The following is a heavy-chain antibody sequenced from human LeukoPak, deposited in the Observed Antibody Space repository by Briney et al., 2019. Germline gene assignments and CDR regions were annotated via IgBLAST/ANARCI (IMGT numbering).Heavy chain of an antibody. Sequence: ASVKVSCKASGYTFTGYYMHWVRQAPGQGLEWMGWINPNSGGTNYAQKFQGRVTMTRDTSISTAYMELSRLRFDDTAVYYCARGLSGPWFGSDAFDIWGQGTMVTVSS. D-gene: IGHD3-10*01. CDR3: ARGLSGPWFGSDAFDI. J-gene: IGHJ3*02. V-gene: IGHV1-2*02. CDR1: GYTFTGYY. CDR2: INPNSGGT.